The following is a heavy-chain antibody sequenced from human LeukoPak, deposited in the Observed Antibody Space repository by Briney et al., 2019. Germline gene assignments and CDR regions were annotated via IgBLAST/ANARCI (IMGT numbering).Heavy chain of an antibody. J-gene: IGHJ4*02. CDR3: ARGGSSGYYYG. V-gene: IGHV4-59*12. Sequence: SETLSLTCNVSGGSISSYYWSWIRQPPGKGLEWIGYIYSSGNTNYNPSLKSRVTMSVDTSKNQFSLKLTSMTAADTAVYYCARGGSSGYYYGWGQGTLVTVSS. D-gene: IGHD3-22*01. CDR1: GGSISSYY. CDR2: IYSSGNT.